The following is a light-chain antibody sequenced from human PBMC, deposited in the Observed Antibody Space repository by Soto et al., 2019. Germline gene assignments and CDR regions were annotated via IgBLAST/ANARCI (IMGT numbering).Light chain of an antibody. J-gene: IGKJ1*01. CDR2: GAS. Sequence: EIVMTQSPATLSVSPGERATLSCRASQSVSSNLAWYPQKPGQAPRLLIYGASTRATGIPARFSGSGSGTEFTLTISSLQSEDFAVYYCQLGETFGQGTKVDIK. CDR1: QSVSSN. V-gene: IGKV3-15*01. CDR3: QLGET.